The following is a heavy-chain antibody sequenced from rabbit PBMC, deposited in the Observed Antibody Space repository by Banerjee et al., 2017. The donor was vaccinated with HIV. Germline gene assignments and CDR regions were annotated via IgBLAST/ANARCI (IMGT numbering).Heavy chain of an antibody. V-gene: IGHV1S43*01. J-gene: IGHJ4*01. CDR2: IYTSRGST. CDR3: ARDPYAAGAGYGYIDL. CDR1: GFDLSSSYY. D-gene: IGHD6-1*01. Sequence: QEQPVESGGGLVKPGASLTLTCKASGFDLSSSYYMCWVRQAPGKGLEWIACIYTSRGSTWYASWVNGRFTISRSPSLNTVDLQMTSLTAADTATYFCARDPYAAGAGYGYIDLWGPGTLVT.